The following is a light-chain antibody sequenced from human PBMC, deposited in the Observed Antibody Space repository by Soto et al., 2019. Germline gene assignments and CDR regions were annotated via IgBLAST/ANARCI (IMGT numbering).Light chain of an antibody. CDR1: QNVYINS. CDR2: GPS. J-gene: IGKJ3*01. Sequence: EIVLTQSPRTLSLSPGESATLSCRASQNVYINSLAWFQQKPGQTPRLLIYGPSTRAAGVSDRFTGSGSGADFALTITSLEPEDFAMYYCQQYGGAPFTFGPGTRV. V-gene: IGKV3-20*01. CDR3: QQYGGAPFT.